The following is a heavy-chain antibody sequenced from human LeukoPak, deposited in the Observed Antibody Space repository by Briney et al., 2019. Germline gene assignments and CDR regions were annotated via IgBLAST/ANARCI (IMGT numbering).Heavy chain of an antibody. CDR2: IYYSGST. CDR1: GGSISSYY. CDR3: ARPTFSGYYSGPFDI. J-gene: IGHJ3*02. D-gene: IGHD3-22*01. V-gene: IGHV4-59*05. Sequence: SETLSLTCTVSGGSISSYYWSWIRQPPGKGLEWIGSIYYSGSTYYNPSLKSRVTISVDTSKNQFSLKLSSVTAADTAVYFCARPTFSGYYSGPFDIWGQGTIVTVSS.